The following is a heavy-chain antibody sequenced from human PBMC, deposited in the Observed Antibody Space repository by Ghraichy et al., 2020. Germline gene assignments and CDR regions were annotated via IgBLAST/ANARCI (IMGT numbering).Heavy chain of an antibody. D-gene: IGHD2-2*02. CDR3: ARDCSSTSCYNRLFDY. CDR1: GFTFSSYS. CDR2: ISSSSSTI. J-gene: IGHJ4*02. Sequence: GGSLRLSCAASGFTFSSYSMNWVRQAPGKGLEWVSYISSSSSTIYYADSVKGRFTISRDNAKNSLYLQMNSLRDEDTAVYYCARDCSSTSCYNRLFDYWGQGTLVTVSS. V-gene: IGHV3-48*02.